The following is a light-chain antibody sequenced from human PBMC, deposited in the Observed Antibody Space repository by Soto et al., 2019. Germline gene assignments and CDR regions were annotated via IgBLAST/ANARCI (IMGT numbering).Light chain of an antibody. CDR1: ESVSRG. CDR3: RTHNSYSLHT. V-gene: IGKV1-5*01. Sequence: DIQMTQSPSTLSASVGARITITCRASESVSRGLAWYQQQQGKAPKLLIYDASSLETGVPSRCIGRGSGREVSLIISSRQPDDCATDYCRTHNSYSLHTFGQGTKLEIK. CDR2: DAS. J-gene: IGKJ2*01.